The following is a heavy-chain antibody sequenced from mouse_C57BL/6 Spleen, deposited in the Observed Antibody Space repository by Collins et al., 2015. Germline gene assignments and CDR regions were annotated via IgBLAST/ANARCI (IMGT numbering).Heavy chain of an antibody. Sequence: ASGYTFTDYNMHWVKQSHGKNLEWIGYVNPNNGGTTYNQNFKAKATLTVNKSSSTAYMELRSLTSEDSAVYYCARVYSDNSVFDYWGQGTTLTVSS. D-gene: IGHD2-1*01. CDR1: GYTFTDYN. V-gene: IGHV1-22*01. CDR3: ARVYSDNSVFDY. J-gene: IGHJ2*01. CDR2: VNPNNGGT.